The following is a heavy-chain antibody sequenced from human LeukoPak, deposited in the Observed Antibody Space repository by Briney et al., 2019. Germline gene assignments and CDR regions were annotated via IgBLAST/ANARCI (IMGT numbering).Heavy chain of an antibody. V-gene: IGHV5-51*01. J-gene: IGHJ4*02. CDR2: IYPGDSDT. Sequence: XXRLPGXGXEWMGIIYPGDSDTRYSPSFQGQVTISADKSISTAYLQWSSLKASDTAMYYCAREGAGHDYWGQGTLVTVSS. D-gene: IGHD6-19*01. CDR3: AREGAGHDY.